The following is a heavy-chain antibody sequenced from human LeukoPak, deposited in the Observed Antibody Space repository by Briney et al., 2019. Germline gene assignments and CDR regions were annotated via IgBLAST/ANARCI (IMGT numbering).Heavy chain of an antibody. V-gene: IGHV1-18*01. D-gene: IGHD3-10*01. J-gene: IGHJ4*02. Sequence: ASVKVSCKASGYTFTSYGISWVRRAPGQGLEWMGWISAYNGNTNYAQKLQGRVTMTTDTSTSTAYMELRSLRSDDTAVYYCARDMNELLWFSPSEFFDYWGPGTLVTVSS. CDR3: ARDMNELLWFSPSEFFDY. CDR2: ISAYNGNT. CDR1: GYTFTSYG.